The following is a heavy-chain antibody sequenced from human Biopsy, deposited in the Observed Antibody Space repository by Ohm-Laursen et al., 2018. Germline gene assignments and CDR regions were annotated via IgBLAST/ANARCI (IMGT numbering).Heavy chain of an antibody. CDR2: ISSTINTV. D-gene: IGHD4-23*01. Sequence: SLRLSCTASGFTFSDFYMSWIRQAPGKGLEWVSYISSTINTVYYADSVKGRFTISRDNAKNSLYLQMHSLRAEDTAVYYCARDTRWSPYSMDVWGQGTTVTVSS. J-gene: IGHJ6*02. V-gene: IGHV3-11*01. CDR1: GFTFSDFY. CDR3: ARDTRWSPYSMDV.